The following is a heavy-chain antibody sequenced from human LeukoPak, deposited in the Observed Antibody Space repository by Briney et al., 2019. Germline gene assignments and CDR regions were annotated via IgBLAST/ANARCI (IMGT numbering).Heavy chain of an antibody. CDR2: IYYSGST. D-gene: IGHD3-22*01. CDR3: ARGNQKDTYYYDSSGYYLDY. V-gene: IGHV4-59*12. Sequence: EASETLSLTCAVYGGSFSGYYWSWIRQPPGKGLEWIGYIYYSGSTNYNPSLKSRVTISVDTSKNQFSLKLSSVTAADTAVYYCARGNQKDTYYYDSSGYYLDYWGQGTLVTVSS. J-gene: IGHJ4*02. CDR1: GGSFSGYY.